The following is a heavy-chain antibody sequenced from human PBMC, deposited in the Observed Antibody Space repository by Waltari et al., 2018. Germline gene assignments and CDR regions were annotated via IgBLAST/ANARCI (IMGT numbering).Heavy chain of an antibody. CDR3: AEDRYGSGSYYY. CDR2: IRGSGGST. V-gene: IGHV3-23*04. D-gene: IGHD3-10*01. CDR1: GFTFSSYA. Sequence: EVQLVESGGGLVQPGGSLRLSCAASGFTFSSYAMSWVRQAPGKGLEWVSAIRGSGGSTNYADAVKGRFTIARDNSKNTLYLQMNSRRAEDTAVYYCAEDRYGSGSYYYWGQGTLVTVSS. J-gene: IGHJ4*02.